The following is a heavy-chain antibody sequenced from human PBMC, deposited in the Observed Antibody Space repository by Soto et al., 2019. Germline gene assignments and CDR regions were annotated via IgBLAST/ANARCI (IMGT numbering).Heavy chain of an antibody. D-gene: IGHD5-12*01. V-gene: IGHV3-30*18. CDR2: ISYDGSNK. CDR3: AKDRRDGYNGPMDY. J-gene: IGHJ4*02. CDR1: GFTFSSYG. Sequence: PGGSLRLSCAASGFTFSSYGMHWVRQAPGKGLEWVAVISYDGSNKYYADSVKGRFTISRDNSKNTLYLQMNSLRAEDTAVYYCAKDRRDGYNGPMDYWGQGTLVTVSS.